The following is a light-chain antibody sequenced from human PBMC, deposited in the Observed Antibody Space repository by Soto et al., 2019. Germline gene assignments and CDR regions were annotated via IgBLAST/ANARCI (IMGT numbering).Light chain of an antibody. CDR1: QSISSW. CDR3: QQYNSYWT. J-gene: IGKJ1*01. V-gene: IGKV1-5*01. CDR2: DAS. Sequence: DIQMTQSPSTLSASLGDRVTITCRASQSISSWLAWYQQKPGTAPNLLIYDASSLESGVPSRFSGSGSGTEFTLTISSLQPDDFATYYCQQYNSYWTFGQGTKVDI.